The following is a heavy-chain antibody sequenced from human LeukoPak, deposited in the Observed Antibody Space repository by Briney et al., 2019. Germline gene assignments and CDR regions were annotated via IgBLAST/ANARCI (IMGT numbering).Heavy chain of an antibody. CDR2: IYYSGST. D-gene: IGHD1-26*01. CDR1: GGSISSGDYC. Sequence: SETLSLTCTVSGGSISSGDYCWSWIRQPPGKGLQWIGDIYYSGSTYYNPSLKSRVTISVDTSKNQFSLKLSSVTAADTAVYYCARDLLKWELPYGDDAFDIWGQGTMVTVSS. V-gene: IGHV4-30-4*08. CDR3: ARDLLKWELPYGDDAFDI. J-gene: IGHJ3*02.